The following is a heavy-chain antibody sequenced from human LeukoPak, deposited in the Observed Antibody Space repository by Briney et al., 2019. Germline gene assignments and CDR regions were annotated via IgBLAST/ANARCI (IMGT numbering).Heavy chain of an antibody. J-gene: IGHJ4*02. Sequence: GASVKVSCKTSGYTFTSYGLSWVRQAPGQGLEWMGWISTYNGNTKYAQNLQGRVTMTTDTSTSTAYMELRSLRSDDTAVYYCARDFLSAGSWGIYDYWGQGTLVTVSS. V-gene: IGHV1-18*01. D-gene: IGHD3-16*01. CDR1: GYTFTSYG. CDR3: ARDFLSAGSWGIYDY. CDR2: ISTYNGNT.